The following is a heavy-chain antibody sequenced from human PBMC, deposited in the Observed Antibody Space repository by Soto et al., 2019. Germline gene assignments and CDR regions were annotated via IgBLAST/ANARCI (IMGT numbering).Heavy chain of an antibody. Sequence: QVQLVESGGGVVQPERSLRLSCAASGFTFSNYGMHWGRQAPGKGLEWVAVIWYDGSNKYYADSVKGRFTISRDNSKNTLYLQMNSLRAEDTAVYYCARVDSSGGFGNIDYWGQGTLVTVSS. J-gene: IGHJ4*02. CDR2: IWYDGSNK. CDR3: ARVDSSGGFGNIDY. CDR1: GFTFSNYG. V-gene: IGHV3-33*01. D-gene: IGHD3-22*01.